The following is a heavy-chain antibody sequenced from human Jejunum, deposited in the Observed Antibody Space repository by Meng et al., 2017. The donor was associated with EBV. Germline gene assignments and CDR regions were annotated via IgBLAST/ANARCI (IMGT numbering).Heavy chain of an antibody. Sequence: QVQLVQSGAEVKKPGASVKASCKASGYTFSSYDINWVRQASGQGLEWMGWMNPDSGTTGSPQKFQGRFTMTGNTSISTAYMELSGLTSEDTAVYYCSRDSIYDGLDNWGQGTLVTVDS. V-gene: IGHV1-8*01. CDR2: MNPDSGTT. CDR1: GYTFSSYD. D-gene: IGHD3-3*01. J-gene: IGHJ4*02. CDR3: SRDSIYDGLDN.